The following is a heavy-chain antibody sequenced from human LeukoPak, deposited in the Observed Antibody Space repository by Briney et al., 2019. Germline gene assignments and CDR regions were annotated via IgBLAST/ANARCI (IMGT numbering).Heavy chain of an antibody. Sequence: GRSLRLSCAASGVTFSSYAMHWVRQAPGKGLEWVAVISYDGSNKYYADSVKGRFTISRDNSKNTLYLQMNSLRAEDTAVYYCARAQYFDYWGQGTLVTVSS. CDR1: GVTFSSYA. CDR3: ARAQYFDY. J-gene: IGHJ4*02. V-gene: IGHV3-30*01. CDR2: ISYDGSNK.